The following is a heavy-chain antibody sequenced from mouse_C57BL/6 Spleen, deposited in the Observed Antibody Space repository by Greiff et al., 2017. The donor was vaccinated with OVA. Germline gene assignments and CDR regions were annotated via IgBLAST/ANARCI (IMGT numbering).Heavy chain of an antibody. J-gene: IGHJ2*01. Sequence: EVQLQQSGPELVKPGASVKISCKASGYTFTDYYMNWVKQSHGKSLEWIGDINPNNGGTSYNQKFKGKATLTVDKSSSTAYMELRSLTSEDSAVYYCARSNWDPGYLDYWGQGTTLTVSS. V-gene: IGHV1-26*01. CDR1: GYTFTDYY. D-gene: IGHD4-1*01. CDR3: ARSNWDPGYLDY. CDR2: INPNNGGT.